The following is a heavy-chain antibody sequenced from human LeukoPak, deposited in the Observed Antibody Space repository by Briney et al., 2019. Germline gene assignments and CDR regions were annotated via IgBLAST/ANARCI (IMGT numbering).Heavy chain of an antibody. CDR2: VKQDGSQR. D-gene: IGHD6-6*01. J-gene: IGHJ4*02. Sequence: GGSLRLSCTASGFTFSDYWMTWVRQAPGKGPEWVANVKQDGSQRYYVDSVRGRFTISRDNAKNSLFLQMNGLRAEDTAVYYCARRGGSSSRRSPIDYWGQGTLVTVSS. CDR1: GFTFSDYW. CDR3: ARRGGSSSRRSPIDY. V-gene: IGHV3-7*01.